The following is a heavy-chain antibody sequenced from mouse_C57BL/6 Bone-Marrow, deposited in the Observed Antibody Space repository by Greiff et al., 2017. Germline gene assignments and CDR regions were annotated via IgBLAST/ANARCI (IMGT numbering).Heavy chain of an antibody. CDR2: IDPSDSYT. D-gene: IGHD2-12*01. Sequence: VQLQQPGAELVMPGASVKLSCKASGYTFTSYWMHWVKQRPGQGLEWIGEIDPSDSYTNYNQKFKGKSTLTVDKSSSTAYMQLSSLTSEDSAVYYCARYYSVNAMDYWGQGTSVTVSS. J-gene: IGHJ4*01. CDR1: GYTFTSYW. V-gene: IGHV1-69*01. CDR3: ARYYSVNAMDY.